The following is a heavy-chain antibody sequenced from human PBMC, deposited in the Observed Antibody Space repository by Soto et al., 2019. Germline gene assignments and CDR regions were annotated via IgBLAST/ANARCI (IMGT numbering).Heavy chain of an antibody. CDR3: ARDRMERFLEHAPFMDV. Sequence: ASVKVSCKASGYTFTSYGISWVRQAPGQGLEWMGWISAYNGNTNYAQKLQGRVTMTTDTSTSTAYMELRSLRSDDTAVYYCARDRMERFLEHAPFMDVWGKGTTVTVSS. D-gene: IGHD3-3*01. CDR1: GYTFTSYG. J-gene: IGHJ6*03. CDR2: ISAYNGNT. V-gene: IGHV1-18*01.